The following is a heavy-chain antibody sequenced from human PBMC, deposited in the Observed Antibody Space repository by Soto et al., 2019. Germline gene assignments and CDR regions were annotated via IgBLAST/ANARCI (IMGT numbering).Heavy chain of an antibody. CDR2: IIPIFGTA. CDR1: GGTFSSYA. CDR3: ARDRYCSGGSCYSNWFDP. V-gene: IGHV1-69*13. Sequence: GASEKVSCKASGGTFSSYAISWVRQAPGQGLEWMGGIIPIFGTANYAQKFQGRVTITADESTSTAYMELSSLRSEDTAVYYCARDRYCSGGSCYSNWFDPWGQGTLVTVSS. D-gene: IGHD2-15*01. J-gene: IGHJ5*02.